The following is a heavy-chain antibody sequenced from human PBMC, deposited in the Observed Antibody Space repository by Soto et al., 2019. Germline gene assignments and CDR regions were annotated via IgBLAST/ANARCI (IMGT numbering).Heavy chain of an antibody. CDR2: IDSGGRTI. Sequence: EVHLVESGGTLVQPGGSLRLSCAASGFTFGSYWMHWVRQAPGKGLVWVSRIDSGGRTIDYADSVRGRFTISRDNAKNTLYLQMSSLTVEDTAVYYCATAGQYRFDNWGQGTLVTVSS. CDR3: ATAGQYRFDN. V-gene: IGHV3-74*01. CDR1: GFTFGSYW. J-gene: IGHJ4*02. D-gene: IGHD2-2*02.